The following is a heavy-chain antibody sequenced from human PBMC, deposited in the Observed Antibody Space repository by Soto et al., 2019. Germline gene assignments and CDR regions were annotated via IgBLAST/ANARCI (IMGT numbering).Heavy chain of an antibody. Sequence: SQTLSLTCAISGDSVSSNSAAWNWIRQSPSRGLEWLGRTYYRSKWYNDYAVSVKSRITINPDTSKNQFSLQLNSVTPEDTAVSYCARDVVQNWNYASGNWFDPWGQGTLVTVSS. CDR1: GDSVSSNSAA. D-gene: IGHD1-7*01. J-gene: IGHJ5*02. CDR2: TYYRSKWYN. V-gene: IGHV6-1*01. CDR3: ARDVVQNWNYASGNWFDP.